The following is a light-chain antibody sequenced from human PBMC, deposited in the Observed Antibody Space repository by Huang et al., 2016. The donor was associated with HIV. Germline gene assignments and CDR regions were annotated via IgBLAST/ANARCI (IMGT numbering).Light chain of an antibody. J-gene: IGKJ5*01. CDR3: QQYHNSPIT. Sequence: EIVLTQSPGTLSLSPGERVTLSCRASQSVSSSNLAWYQQKPGRAPRLLIYDASSRATGVPDRFSGSGSGTDFTLTISRLEPEDFAVYFCQQYHNSPITFGQGTRLEIK. V-gene: IGKV3-20*01. CDR1: QSVSSSN. CDR2: DAS.